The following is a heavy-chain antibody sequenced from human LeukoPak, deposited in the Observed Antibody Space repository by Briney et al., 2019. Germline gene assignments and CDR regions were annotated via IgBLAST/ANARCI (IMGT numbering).Heavy chain of an antibody. Sequence: GGSLRLSCAASGFTFGSYWMHWVRQAPGKGLAWVSRINTDGSGTAYTDSVKGRFSISRDNAKNTLYLQVNSLRAEDTAVYYCARAPVSGGYVSHFDNWGQGTLVTVSS. D-gene: IGHD5-12*01. V-gene: IGHV3-74*01. CDR2: INTDGSGT. J-gene: IGHJ4*02. CDR1: GFTFGSYW. CDR3: ARAPVSGGYVSHFDN.